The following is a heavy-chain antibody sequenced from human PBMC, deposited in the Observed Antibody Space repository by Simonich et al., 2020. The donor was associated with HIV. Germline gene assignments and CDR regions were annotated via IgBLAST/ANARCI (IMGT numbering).Heavy chain of an antibody. D-gene: IGHD3-10*01. CDR3: ARNGTEYYRGYYYMDV. CDR2: INHSGSA. J-gene: IGHJ6*03. CDR1: GGSFSGYY. Sequence: VQLQQWGAGLLKPSETLSLTCAVYGGSFSGYYWSWIRQPPGKGLEWIGEINHSGSANYNQSLKSRVTISVDTSKKQFSQKLSSVTAADTAIYYCARNGTEYYRGYYYMDVWGKGTTVTVSS. V-gene: IGHV4-34*02.